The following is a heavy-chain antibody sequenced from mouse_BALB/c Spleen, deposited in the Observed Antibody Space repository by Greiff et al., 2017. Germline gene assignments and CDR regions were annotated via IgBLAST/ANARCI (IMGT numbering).Heavy chain of an antibody. V-gene: IGHV3-8*02. J-gene: IGHJ1*01. Sequence: EVQLVESGPSLVKPSQTLSLTCSVTGDSITSGYWNWIRKFPGNKLEYMGYISYSGSTYYNPSLKSRISITRDTSKNQYYLQLNSVTTEDTATYYCARGTVVDPNWYFDVWGAGTTVTVSS. D-gene: IGHD1-1*01. CDR1: GDSITSGY. CDR2: ISYSGST. CDR3: ARGTVVDPNWYFDV.